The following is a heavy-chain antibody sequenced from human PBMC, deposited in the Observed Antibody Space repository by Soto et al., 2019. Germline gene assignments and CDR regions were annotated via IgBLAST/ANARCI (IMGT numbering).Heavy chain of an antibody. CDR1: GASVAGGSYD. J-gene: IGHJ5*02. V-gene: IGHV4-30-4*01. D-gene: IGHD5-12*01. Sequence: QVQLRESGPGLVKPSQTLSLTCSVSGASVAGGSYDWSWVRQPPGKGLEWIGYIPSRGRPFYNPSLTSRGTISADTSKNQLSLQLTSVTAADTAVYYCARDTYSGDDFGLWGQGTLVTVSS. CDR2: IPSRGRP. CDR3: ARDTYSGDDFGL.